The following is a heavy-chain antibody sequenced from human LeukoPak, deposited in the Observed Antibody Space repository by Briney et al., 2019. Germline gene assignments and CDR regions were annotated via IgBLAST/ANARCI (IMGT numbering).Heavy chain of an antibody. CDR1: GYTFTDYH. V-gene: IGHV1-2*02. D-gene: IGHD2-15*01. CDR3: ARGYCTGGSCSGAWFDP. CDR2: INLNSGGT. Sequence: ASVKVSCKASGYTFTDYHMHWVRQAPGQGLEWMGWINLNSGGTNYAQKFQGRVTMTRDTSISTAYIELNSLRSDDTAVYYCARGYCTGGSCSGAWFDPWGQGTLVTVSS. J-gene: IGHJ5*02.